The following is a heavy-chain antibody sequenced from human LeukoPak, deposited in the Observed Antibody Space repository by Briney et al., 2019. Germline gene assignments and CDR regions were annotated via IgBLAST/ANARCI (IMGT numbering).Heavy chain of an antibody. D-gene: IGHD1-1*01. CDR2: IYTSGST. CDR1: GGSISSYY. V-gene: IGHV4-4*07. J-gene: IGHJ4*02. Sequence: SETLSLTCTVSGGSISSYYWRWIRPPAGKGLEWIGRIYTSGSTNYNPSLKSRVTMSVETSKNRFSLKQSSVTAADTAVYYCARGGNEQAFDYWGQGTLVTVSS. CDR3: ARGGNEQAFDY.